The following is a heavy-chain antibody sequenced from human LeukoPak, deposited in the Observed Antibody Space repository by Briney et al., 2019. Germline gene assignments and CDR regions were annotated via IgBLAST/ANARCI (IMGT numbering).Heavy chain of an antibody. CDR2: INPNSGGT. D-gene: IGHD2-15*01. V-gene: IGHV1-2*06. Sequence: ASVKVSCKASGYTFTGYYMHWVRQAPGQGLEWMGRINPNSGGTNYAQKFQGRVTMTRDASISTAYMELGRLRSDDTAVYYCARSPLRVVVDYWGQGTLVTVSS. CDR1: GYTFTGYY. CDR3: ARSPLRVVVDY. J-gene: IGHJ4*02.